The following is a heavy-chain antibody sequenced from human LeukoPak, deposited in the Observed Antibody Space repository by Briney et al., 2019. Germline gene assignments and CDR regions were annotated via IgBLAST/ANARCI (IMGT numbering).Heavy chain of an antibody. J-gene: IGHJ6*03. V-gene: IGHV3-23*01. D-gene: IGHD4-17*01. CDR2: MSVIGGRT. CDR1: GFTFSSYA. CDR3: AKDQTYGSMDV. Sequence: GGSLRLSCAASGFTFSSYAMTWVRQAPGKGLEWVSAMSVIGGRTYYADSVKGRFTISRDNSKNTPYLQMNSLRAEDTAVYYCAKDQTYGSMDVWGKGITVTVSS.